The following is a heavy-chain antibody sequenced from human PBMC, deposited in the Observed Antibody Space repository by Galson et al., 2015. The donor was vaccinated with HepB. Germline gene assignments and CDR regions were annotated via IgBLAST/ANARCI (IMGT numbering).Heavy chain of an antibody. CDR2: IYYSGIT. CDR3: ASMTTLNTFDY. J-gene: IGHJ4*02. V-gene: IGHV4-39*01. D-gene: IGHD4-11*01. Sequence: SETLSLTCTVSGGSMSSSSFYWGWIRQPPGKGLEWIGSIYYSGITYYNPSLKSRVTIPVDTSKNQFSLKLSSVTAADTAVYYCASMTTLNTFDYWGQGTLVTVSS. CDR1: GGSMSSSSFY.